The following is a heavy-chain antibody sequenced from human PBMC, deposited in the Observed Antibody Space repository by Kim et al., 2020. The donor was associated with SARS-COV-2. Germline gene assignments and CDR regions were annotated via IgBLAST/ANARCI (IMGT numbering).Heavy chain of an antibody. CDR2: ISSRSDTI. Sequence: GGSLRLSCAASGFTFRIYALNWVRQAPGKGLEWVSYISSRSDTIYYADSVKGRFNISRDNAKNSLYLQMASLRDEDTAVYYCVCCCGTDCLDYWGQGTLVTVSS. J-gene: IGHJ4*02. V-gene: IGHV3-48*02. CDR3: VCCCGTDCLDY. CDR1: GFTFRIYA. D-gene: IGHD2-21*02.